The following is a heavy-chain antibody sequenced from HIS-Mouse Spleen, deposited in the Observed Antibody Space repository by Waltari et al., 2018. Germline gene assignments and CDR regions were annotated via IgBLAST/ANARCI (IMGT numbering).Heavy chain of an antibody. CDR2: SYYSGGN. V-gene: IGHV4-39*07. CDR3: AREIPYSSSWYDWYFDL. Sequence: QLQLQESGPGLVKPSETLSLTCTVSGGSISSSSYYWGWIRQPPGRGLEWIGGSYYSGGNTSNPALKSRVTISVDTSKNQFSLKLSSVTAADTAVYYCAREIPYSSSWYDWYFDLWGRGTLVTVSS. J-gene: IGHJ2*01. CDR1: GGSISSSSYY. D-gene: IGHD6-13*01.